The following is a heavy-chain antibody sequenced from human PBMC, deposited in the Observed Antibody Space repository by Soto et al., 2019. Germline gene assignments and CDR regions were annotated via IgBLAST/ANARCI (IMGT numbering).Heavy chain of an antibody. Sequence: QVQLVESGGGVVQPGRSLRLSCAASGFTFSSYGMHWVRQAPGKGLEWVAVIWDDGSNKYYADSVKGRFTISRDNSKNTLYLQMNSLRAEYTAVYYCARGITMVRGYHKSDFDYWGQGTLVTVSS. CDR3: ARGITMVRGYHKSDFDY. CDR1: GFTFSSYG. CDR2: IWDDGSNK. V-gene: IGHV3-33*01. J-gene: IGHJ4*02. D-gene: IGHD3-10*01.